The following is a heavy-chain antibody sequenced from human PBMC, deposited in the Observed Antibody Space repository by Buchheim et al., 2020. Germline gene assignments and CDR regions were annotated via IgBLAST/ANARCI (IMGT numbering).Heavy chain of an antibody. J-gene: IGHJ4*02. V-gene: IGHV3-30*18. CDR2: ISYDGSNK. CDR3: AKNGADPRGVIIIFDY. CDR1: GFTFSSYG. D-gene: IGHD3-10*01. Sequence: QVQLVESGGGVVQPGRSLRLSCAASGFTFSSYGMHWVRQAPGKGLEWVAVISYDGSNKYYADSVKGRFTISRDNSKNTLYLPMNSLRAEDTAVYYCAKNGADPRGVIIIFDYWGQGTL.